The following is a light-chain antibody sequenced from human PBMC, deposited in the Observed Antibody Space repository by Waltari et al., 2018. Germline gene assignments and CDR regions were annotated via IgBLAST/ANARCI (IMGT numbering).Light chain of an antibody. V-gene: IGLV1-44*01. CDR2: ANE. CDR1: SSNIGRDT. J-gene: IGLJ3*02. CDR3: AVWDDSLSGWV. Sequence: QSVLTQPPSASGTPGQRVTSSGSGSSSNIGRDTVNWYQQPPGRAPKLLIYANEQRPYGVPDRFSGSKSGTSASLAISGLRSEDEADYHCAVWDDSLSGWVFGGGTKLTVL.